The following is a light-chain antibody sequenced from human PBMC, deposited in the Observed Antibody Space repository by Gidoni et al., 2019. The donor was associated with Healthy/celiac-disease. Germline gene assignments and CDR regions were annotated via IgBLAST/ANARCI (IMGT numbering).Light chain of an antibody. J-gene: IGKJ1*01. CDR1: QSLLHSNGYNY. Sequence: DIVMTQSPRSLPVTPGEPASISCRSSQSLLHSNGYNYFDWYLQKPGQYPQLLIYLGYNRYCGVPDRFSGSGSGTDFTLKISRVEAEYVGVYYCMQAIQTPRTFXQXTKVEIK. CDR2: LGY. V-gene: IGKV2-28*01. CDR3: MQAIQTPRT.